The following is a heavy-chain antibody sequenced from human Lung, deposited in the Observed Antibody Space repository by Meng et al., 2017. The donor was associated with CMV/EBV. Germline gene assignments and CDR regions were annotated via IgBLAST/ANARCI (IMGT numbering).Heavy chain of an antibody. D-gene: IGHD6-19*01. CDR2: ISSRSTYI. Sequence: EVQLVESGGGLVKPGGSLRLSCAASGITFNTYSMNWVRQPPGKGLEWVATISSRSTYIYYADLGKGRFTISRDNVQNFLYLQMNSLSAEDTAVYYCATESPGFSSSFDHWGQGTLVTVSS. CDR1: GITFNTYS. CDR3: ATESPGFSSSFDH. V-gene: IGHV3-21*01. J-gene: IGHJ4*02.